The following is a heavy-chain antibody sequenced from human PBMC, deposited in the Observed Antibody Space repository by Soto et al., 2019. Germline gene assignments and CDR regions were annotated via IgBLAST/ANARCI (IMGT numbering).Heavy chain of an antibody. CDR3: ATHEIGHCISTSCYKGGYYYGMDV. Sequence: QVQLVQSGAEVKKPGSSVKVSCKASGGTFSSYAISWVRQAPGQGLEWMGGIIPIFATADYAQKFQGRVTITADESTSTDSMELSSLRSEDTAVYYCATHEIGHCISTSCYKGGYYYGMDVWGQGTTVTVSS. V-gene: IGHV1-69*12. CDR1: GGTFSSYA. D-gene: IGHD2-2*02. CDR2: IIPIFATA. J-gene: IGHJ6*02.